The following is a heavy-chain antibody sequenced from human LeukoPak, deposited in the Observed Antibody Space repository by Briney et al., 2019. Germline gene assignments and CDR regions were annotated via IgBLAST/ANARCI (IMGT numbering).Heavy chain of an antibody. V-gene: IGHV4-31*03. J-gene: IGHJ4*02. CDR1: AGSLSSGGSY. CDR2: IYYSGST. CDR3: ARETGD. Sequence: PSQTLSLTCTVSAGSLSSGGSYWSWIRQHPGKGLEWIGYIYYSGSTYYNPSLKSRVTISVDTSKDQFALKLSSVTAADTAVYYCARETGDWGQGTLVTVSS.